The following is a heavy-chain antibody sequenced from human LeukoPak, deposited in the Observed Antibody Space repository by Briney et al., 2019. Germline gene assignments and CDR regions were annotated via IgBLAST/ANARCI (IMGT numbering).Heavy chain of an antibody. D-gene: IGHD3-16*01. Sequence: SETLSLTCAVYGGSFSGYYWSWIRQPPGKGLEWIGEINHSGSTNYNPSLKSRVTISVDTSKNQFSPKLSSVTAADTAVYYCARGRRGRFAYWGQGTLVTVSS. J-gene: IGHJ4*02. V-gene: IGHV4-34*01. CDR2: INHSGST. CDR1: GGSFSGYY. CDR3: ARGRRGRFAY.